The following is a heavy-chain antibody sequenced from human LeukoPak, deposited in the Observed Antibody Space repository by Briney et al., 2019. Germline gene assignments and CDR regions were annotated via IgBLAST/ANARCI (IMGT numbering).Heavy chain of an antibody. CDR1: GYTFTGYY. D-gene: IGHD2-2*01. CDR3: ARRGYCSSTSCYDY. V-gene: IGHV1-2*02. CDR2: INPNSGGT. Sequence: ASVKVSCKASGYTFTGYYMHWVRQAPGQGLDWMGWINPNSGGTNYAQKFQGRVTMTRDTSISRAYMELSRLRSDDTAVYYCARRGYCSSTSCYDYWGQGTLVTVSS. J-gene: IGHJ4*02.